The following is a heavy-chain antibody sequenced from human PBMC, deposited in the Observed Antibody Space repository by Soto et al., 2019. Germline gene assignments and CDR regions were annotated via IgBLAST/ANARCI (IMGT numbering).Heavy chain of an antibody. J-gene: IGHJ3*02. CDR3: ASQSTVTTDAFDI. CDR2: IYYSGST. V-gene: IGHV4-39*01. Sequence: SETLSLTCTVSGGSISSSSYYWGWIRQPPGKGLEWIGSIYYSGSTYYNPSLKSRVTISVDTSKNQFSLKLSSVTAADTAVYFCASQSTVTTDAFDIWGQGTMVTVSS. CDR1: GGSISSSSYY. D-gene: IGHD4-17*01.